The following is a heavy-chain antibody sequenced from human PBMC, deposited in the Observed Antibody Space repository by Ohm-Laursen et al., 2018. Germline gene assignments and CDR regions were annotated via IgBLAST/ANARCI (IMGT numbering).Heavy chain of an antibody. D-gene: IGHD3-3*01. CDR2: IYSSGNT. V-gene: IGHV4-61*01. CDR3: ARGGRVVEWSYGEFFFDS. J-gene: IGHJ4*02. Sequence: SETLSLTCTVSGDSLSSGPENWSWIRQPPGQGLEYIGFIYSSGNTNYDPSLQNRFTMSVDTSKNQFSLTVTSVTAADTAIYFCARGGRVVEWSYGEFFFDSWGQGSRVTVSS. CDR1: GDSLSSGPEN.